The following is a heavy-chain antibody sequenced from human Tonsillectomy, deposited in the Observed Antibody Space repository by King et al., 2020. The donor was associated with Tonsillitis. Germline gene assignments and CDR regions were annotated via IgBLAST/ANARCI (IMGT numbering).Heavy chain of an antibody. CDR3: ARERAFDI. CDR1: GGSISSYY. V-gene: IGHV4-59*01. CDR2: IYYSGST. Sequence: VQLQESGPGLVKPSETLSLTCTVSGGSISSYYWSWIRQPPGKGLEWIGYIYYSGSTNYNPSLKSRVTISVDTSKNQFSLKLSSVTAADTAVYYCARERAFDIWGQGTMVTVSS. J-gene: IGHJ3*02.